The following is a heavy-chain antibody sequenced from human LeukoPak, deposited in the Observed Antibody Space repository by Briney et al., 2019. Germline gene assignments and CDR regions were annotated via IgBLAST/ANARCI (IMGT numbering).Heavy chain of an antibody. Sequence: GGSLRLSCVASGFSFDNYAMTWVRQAPGEGLEWVASINQGGSEKDYVDSVKGRFTISRDNAKKSLFLQMKSLRAEDTAVYYCAADYSKFYYYYMDVWGKGTTVIVSS. J-gene: IGHJ6*03. CDR2: INQGGSEK. CDR1: GFSFDNYA. V-gene: IGHV3-7*01. D-gene: IGHD4-11*01. CDR3: AADYSKFYYYYMDV.